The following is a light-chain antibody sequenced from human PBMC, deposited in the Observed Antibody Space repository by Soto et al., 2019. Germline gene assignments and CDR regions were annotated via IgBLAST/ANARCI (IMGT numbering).Light chain of an antibody. V-gene: IGKV2-28*01. CDR2: MGS. CDR3: MQALQTPLT. Sequence: DIVMTQTQVSLPVTPGEPASISCRSSQSLLHSHGYTYLDWYLQKPGQSPQLLIYMGSTRASGVPDRFSGSGSGTDFTLKISRVEAEDVGVYYCMQALQTPLTFGGGTKVEIK. J-gene: IGKJ4*01. CDR1: QSLLHSHGYTY.